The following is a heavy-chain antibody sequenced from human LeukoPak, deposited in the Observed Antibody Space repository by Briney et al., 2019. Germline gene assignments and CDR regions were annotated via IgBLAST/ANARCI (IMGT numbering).Heavy chain of an antibody. Sequence: SETLSLTCTVSGYSISSGYYWGWIRQPPGKGLEWIGSIYHSGSTYYNPSLKSRVTISVDTSKNQFSLKLSSVTAADTAVYYCARDGHDSSGYYPDAFDIWGQGTMVTVSS. V-gene: IGHV4-38-2*02. CDR2: IYHSGST. CDR1: GYSISSGYY. CDR3: ARDGHDSSGYYPDAFDI. J-gene: IGHJ3*02. D-gene: IGHD3-22*01.